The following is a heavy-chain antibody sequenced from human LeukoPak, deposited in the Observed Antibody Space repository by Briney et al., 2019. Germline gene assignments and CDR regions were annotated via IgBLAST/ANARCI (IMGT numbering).Heavy chain of an antibody. CDR3: ARFPANYDFWSGYFDY. CDR2: IYYSGST. D-gene: IGHD3-3*01. CDR1: GGSISSYY. Sequence: SETLSLTCTVSGGSISSYYWSWIRQPPGKGLEWIGYIYYSGSTNYNPSLKSRVTISVDTSKNQFSLKLSSVTAADTAVYYCARFPANYDFWSGYFDYWGQGTLVTVSS. V-gene: IGHV4-59*01. J-gene: IGHJ4*02.